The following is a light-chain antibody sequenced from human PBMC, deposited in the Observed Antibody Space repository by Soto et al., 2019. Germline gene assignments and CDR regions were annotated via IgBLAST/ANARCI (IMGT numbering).Light chain of an antibody. V-gene: IGKV1-39*01. J-gene: IGKJ1*01. Sequence: DIQMTQSPNHLSASVGDRVTSTCRASQSISSYLNWYQQKPGKAPKLLIYAASSLQSGVPSRFSGSGSGTDFTLTISSLQPEDFATYYCQQSYSTPPGTFGQGTKVDIK. CDR1: QSISSY. CDR2: AAS. CDR3: QQSYSTPPGT.